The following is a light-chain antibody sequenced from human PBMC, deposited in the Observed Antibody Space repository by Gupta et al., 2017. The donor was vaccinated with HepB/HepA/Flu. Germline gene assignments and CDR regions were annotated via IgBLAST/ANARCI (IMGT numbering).Light chain of an antibody. CDR3: QQYNNWLPMYT. J-gene: IGKJ2*01. CDR1: QSVSSN. V-gene: IGKV3-15*01. CDR2: GAS. Sequence: EIVLTQSPATLSVSPGERATLSCRASQSVSSNLAWYQQKPGQAPRLLIYGASTRATGIPARFSGSGSGTEFTLTISILQSEDFAVYYCQQYNNWLPMYTFGQGTKLEIK.